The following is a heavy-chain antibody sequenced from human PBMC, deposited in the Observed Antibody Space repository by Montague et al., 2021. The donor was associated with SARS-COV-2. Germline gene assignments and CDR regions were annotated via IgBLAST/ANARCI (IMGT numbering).Heavy chain of an antibody. CDR3: AKDGSGSYLNPPNSYFDP. V-gene: IGHV3-9*01. CDR2: LSWNSGTI. Sequence: SLRLSCAAAGFIFDDFAMHWVRQAPGKGLEWVSGLSWNSGTIAYXDSVKGRFTISRDNSKSFLYLQMNSLRSDDTAFYYCAKDGSGSYLNPPNSYFDPWGQGTLVTVSS. J-gene: IGHJ5*02. CDR1: GFIFDDFA. D-gene: IGHD3-10*01.